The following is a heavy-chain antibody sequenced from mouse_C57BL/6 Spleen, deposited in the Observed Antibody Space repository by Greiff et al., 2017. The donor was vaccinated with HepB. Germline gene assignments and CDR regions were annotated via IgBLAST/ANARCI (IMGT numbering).Heavy chain of an antibody. D-gene: IGHD4-1*01. CDR2: ISSGSSTI. J-gene: IGHJ3*01. CDR1: GFTFSDYG. V-gene: IGHV5-17*01. CDR3: ARPYDWDWFAY. Sequence: EVMLVESGGGLVKPGGSLKLSCAASGFTFSDYGMHWVRQAPEKGLEWVAYISSGSSTIYYADTVKGRFTISRDNAKNTLFLQMTSLRSEDTAMYYCARPYDWDWFAYWGQGTLVTVSA.